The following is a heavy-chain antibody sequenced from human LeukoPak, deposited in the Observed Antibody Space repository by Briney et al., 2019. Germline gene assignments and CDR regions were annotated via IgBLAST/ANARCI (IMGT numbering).Heavy chain of an antibody. CDR3: ARGKGSGWTFDY. CDR1: GGSFSGYY. J-gene: IGHJ4*02. D-gene: IGHD6-19*01. V-gene: IGHV4-34*01. Sequence: SETLSLTCAVYGGSFSGYYWTWIRQPPGKGLEWIGEINHSGSTNYNPSLNSRVTISVDTSKNQFSLKLSSVTAADTAVYYCARGKGSGWTFDYWGQGTLVTVSS. CDR2: INHSGST.